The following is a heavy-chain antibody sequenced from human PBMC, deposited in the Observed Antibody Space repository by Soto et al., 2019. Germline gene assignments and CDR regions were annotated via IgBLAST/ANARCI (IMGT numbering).Heavy chain of an antibody. V-gene: IGHV3-30-3*01. CDR2: ISYDGSNK. D-gene: IGHD2-15*01. J-gene: IGHJ5*02. Sequence: GGSLRLSCAASGFTFSSYAMHWVRQAPGKGLEWVAVISYDGSNKYYADSVKGRFTISRDSSKNTLYLQMNSLRAEDTAVYYCARDLPVYCSGGSCYRKSRFDPWGQGTLVTVSS. CDR1: GFTFSSYA. CDR3: ARDLPVYCSGGSCYRKSRFDP.